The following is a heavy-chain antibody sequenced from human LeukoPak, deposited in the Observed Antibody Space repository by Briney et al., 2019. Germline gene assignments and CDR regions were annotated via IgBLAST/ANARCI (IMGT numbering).Heavy chain of an antibody. CDR1: GGSIGSGSYY. CDR3: ARGEGSFYYYYLDV. V-gene: IGHV4-61*02. CDR2: IYTSGST. Sequence: TLSLTCTVSGGSIGSGSYYWSWIRQPAGKGLEWIGRIYTSGSTNYNPSLKSRVTISVDTSKNQFSLKLSSVTAVDTAVNYCARGEGSFYYYYLDVWGKGTTVTVSS. D-gene: IGHD3-10*01. J-gene: IGHJ6*03.